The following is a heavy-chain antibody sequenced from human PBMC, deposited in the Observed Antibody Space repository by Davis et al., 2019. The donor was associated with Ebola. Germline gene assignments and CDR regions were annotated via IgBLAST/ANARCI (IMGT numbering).Heavy chain of an antibody. CDR2: ISSSSSYI. CDR3: AKVGMTTVTTGYYYGMDV. CDR1: GFTFSSYS. D-gene: IGHD4-17*01. J-gene: IGHJ6*02. Sequence: GESLKISCAASGFTFSSYSMNWVRQAPGKGLEWVSSISSSSSYIYYADSVKGRFTISRDNSKNTLYLQMNSLRAEDTAVYYCAKVGMTTVTTGYYYGMDVWGQGTTVTVSS. V-gene: IGHV3-21*04.